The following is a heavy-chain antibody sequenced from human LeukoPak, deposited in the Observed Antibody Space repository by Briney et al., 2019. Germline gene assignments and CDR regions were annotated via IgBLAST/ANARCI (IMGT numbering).Heavy chain of an antibody. J-gene: IGHJ6*03. CDR1: GFTFTTYS. Sequence: GGSLRLSCEASGFTFTTYSMTWVRQAPGKGLEWVANIKQDGSEKYYVDSVKGRFTISRDNAKNSLYLQMNSLRDEETAVSYCARAQVLLWFGELLPAYMDVWGKGTTVTISS. D-gene: IGHD3-10*01. CDR3: ARAQVLLWFGELLPAYMDV. V-gene: IGHV3-7*01. CDR2: IKQDGSEK.